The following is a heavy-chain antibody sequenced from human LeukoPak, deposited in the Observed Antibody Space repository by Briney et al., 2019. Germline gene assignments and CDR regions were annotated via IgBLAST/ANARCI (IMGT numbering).Heavy chain of an antibody. CDR2: ISSSGITI. J-gene: IGHJ4*02. CDR3: AREMGGYPFDY. Sequence: GGSLRLSCAASGFLFSSFEVNWVRQAPGKGLEWVSYISSSGITIYYADSVKGRFTISRDNAKNSLYLQMNSLRAEDTAVYYCAREMGGYPFDYWGQGTLVTVSS. V-gene: IGHV3-48*03. CDR1: GFLFSSFE. D-gene: IGHD5-12*01.